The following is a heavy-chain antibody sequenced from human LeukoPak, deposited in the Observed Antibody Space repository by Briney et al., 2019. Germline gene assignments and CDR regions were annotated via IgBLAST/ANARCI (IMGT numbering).Heavy chain of an antibody. V-gene: IGHV3-48*02. CDR1: GFTFSNYS. J-gene: IGHJ4*02. D-gene: IGHD3-22*01. CDR3: ARDRVRLGGYWPFDY. Sequence: GGSLRLSCAASGFTFSNYSMNWVRQAPGKGLEWVSFISSTSRTIYYADPVKGRFTISRDNAKNSLYLQMNSLRDEDTAVYYCARDRVRLGGYWPFDYWGQGTLVTVSS. CDR2: ISSTSRTI.